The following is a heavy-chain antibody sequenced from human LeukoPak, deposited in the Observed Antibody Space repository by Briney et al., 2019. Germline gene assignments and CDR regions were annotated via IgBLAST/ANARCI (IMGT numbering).Heavy chain of an antibody. D-gene: IGHD6-19*01. CDR1: GYTFTGYY. CDR2: INPNSGGT. CDR3: ARNLGIAVAGTGYYYYMDV. Sequence: ASVKVSCKASGYTFTGYYMHWVRQAPGQGLEWMGWINPNSGGTNYAQKLQGRVTMTTDTSTSTAYMELRSLRSDDTAVYYCARNLGIAVAGTGYYYYMDVWGKGTTVTVSS. V-gene: IGHV1-2*02. J-gene: IGHJ6*03.